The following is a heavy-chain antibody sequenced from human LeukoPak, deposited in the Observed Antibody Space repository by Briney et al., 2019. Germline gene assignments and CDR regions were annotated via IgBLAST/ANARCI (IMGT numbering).Heavy chain of an antibody. CDR1: GFTFDDYA. J-gene: IGHJ6*03. V-gene: IGHV3-43D*03. D-gene: IGHD3-10*01. CDR3: AKSGVTMVRARYYYYMVV. CDR2: ISWDGGST. Sequence: GGSLRLSCAASGFTFDDYAMHWVRQAPGKGLEWVSLISWDGGSTYNADSVKGRFTISRDNSKNSLYLQMNSLRAEDTALYYCAKSGVTMVRARYYYYMVVWGKGTTVTVSS.